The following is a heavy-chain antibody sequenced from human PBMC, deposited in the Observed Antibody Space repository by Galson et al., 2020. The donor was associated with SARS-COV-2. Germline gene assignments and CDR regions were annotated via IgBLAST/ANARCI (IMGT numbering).Heavy chain of an antibody. CDR2: ISSTSDYM. J-gene: IGHJ6*03. V-gene: IGHV3-21*04. CDR1: GFTFSDFN. CDR3: AREGGKAVTGLHYYYNYYMDV. Sequence: GGSLRLSCAASGFTFSDFNMNWVRQIPGKGLEWVSCISSTSDYMYYADSVRGRFTISRDNAKSLIYLEMNSLRAEDTAVYYCAREGGKAVTGLHYYYNYYMDVWGIGTTVTVSS. D-gene: IGHD6-19*01.